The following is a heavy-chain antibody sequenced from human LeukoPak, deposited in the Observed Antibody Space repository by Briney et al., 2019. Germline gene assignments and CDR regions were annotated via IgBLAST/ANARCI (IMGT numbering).Heavy chain of an antibody. J-gene: IGHJ6*02. CDR2: IYYSGST. V-gene: IGHV4-31*03. D-gene: IGHD6-13*01. Sequence: SQTLSLTCTVSGGSISSGGYYWSWIRQHPGKGLEWIGYIYYSGSTYYNPSLKSRVTISVDTSKNQFSLKLSSVTAADTAVYYCARDSSSWPYYYYYGMGVWGQGTTVTVSS. CDR3: ARDSSSWPYYYYYGMGV. CDR1: GGSISSGGYY.